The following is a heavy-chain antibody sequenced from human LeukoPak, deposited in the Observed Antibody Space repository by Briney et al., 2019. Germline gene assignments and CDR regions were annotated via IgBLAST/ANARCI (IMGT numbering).Heavy chain of an antibody. CDR2: IIPILGIA. Sequence: GASVKVSCKASGYTFTSYGISWVRQAPGQGLEWMGRIIPILGIANYAQKFQGRVTITADKSTSTAYMELSSLRSEDTAVYYCARDLGAGWLQFPYYFDYWGQGTLVTVSS. V-gene: IGHV1-69*04. D-gene: IGHD5-12*01. J-gene: IGHJ4*02. CDR1: GYTFTSYG. CDR3: ARDLGAGWLQFPYYFDY.